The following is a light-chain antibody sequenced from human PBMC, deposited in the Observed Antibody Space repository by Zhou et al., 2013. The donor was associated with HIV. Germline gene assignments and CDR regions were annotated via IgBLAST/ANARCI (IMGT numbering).Light chain of an antibody. Sequence: DIQMTQSPSSLSASVGDTVTITCQASQEISTSVDWYQQKPGKAPKLLIHDASDLETGVPPRFSGDVFRTQFTLTISGLQPDDFATYYCQRYESYPLTFGGGTKVEIK. CDR3: QRYESYPLT. V-gene: IGKV1-33*01. CDR2: DAS. J-gene: IGKJ4*01. CDR1: QEISTS.